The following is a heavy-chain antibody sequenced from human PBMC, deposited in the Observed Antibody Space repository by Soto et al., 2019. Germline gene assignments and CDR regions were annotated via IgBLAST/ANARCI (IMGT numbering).Heavy chain of an antibody. J-gene: IGHJ5*02. Sequence: ASVKVSCKASGGTFSSYAISWVRQAPGQGLEWMGGIIPIFGTANYAQKFQGRDTITADESTSTAYMELSSLRSEDTAVYYCARDQDQLLPSRWFGPWGQGTLVTVSS. CDR3: ARDQDQLLPSRWFGP. CDR1: GGTFSSYA. CDR2: IIPIFGTA. D-gene: IGHD2-2*01. V-gene: IGHV1-69*13.